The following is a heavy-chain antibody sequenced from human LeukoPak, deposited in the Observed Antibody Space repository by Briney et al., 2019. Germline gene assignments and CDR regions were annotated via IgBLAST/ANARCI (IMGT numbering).Heavy chain of an antibody. CDR1: GYTFTAHY. J-gene: IGHJ4*02. D-gene: IGHD6-19*01. Sequence: ASVKVSCRSSGYTFTAHYIHWVRQAPGQGLEWMGWIDSNSGGTNYAPNFQGRVTLTRDRSSSTAYMELTRLRFDDTAVYYCARDQTENEAGYFDYWGQGTLVTVSS. CDR2: IDSNSGGT. V-gene: IGHV1-2*02. CDR3: ARDQTENEAGYFDY.